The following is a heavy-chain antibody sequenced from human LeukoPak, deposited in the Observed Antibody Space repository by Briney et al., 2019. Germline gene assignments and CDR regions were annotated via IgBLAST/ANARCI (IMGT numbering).Heavy chain of an antibody. Sequence: GGSLRLSCAASGFTFSSYAMSWVRQAPGKGLEWVSDISGSGGSTYYADSVKGRFTISRDNYKNTLYLQMKSLRAEDTAVYYCAKSPGVSVAAADTGMFDYWGQGTLVTVSS. CDR3: AKSPGVSVAAADTGMFDY. J-gene: IGHJ4*02. D-gene: IGHD6-13*01. CDR1: GFTFSSYA. V-gene: IGHV3-23*01. CDR2: ISGSGGST.